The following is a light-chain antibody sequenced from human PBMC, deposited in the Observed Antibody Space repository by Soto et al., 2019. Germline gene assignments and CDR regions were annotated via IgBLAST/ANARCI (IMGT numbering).Light chain of an antibody. J-gene: IGKJ1*01. Sequence: DVVMTQSPLSLPVTLGQPASISCRSSQSLVYSDGNTYLNWFQQRPGQSPRRLIYKVSNRDSGVPDRFGGSGSGTDFTLKISRVEAEDVGIYYCMQGTHWPSSFGQGTKVDIK. CDR3: MQGTHWPSS. CDR1: QSLVYSDGNTY. CDR2: KVS. V-gene: IGKV2-30*01.